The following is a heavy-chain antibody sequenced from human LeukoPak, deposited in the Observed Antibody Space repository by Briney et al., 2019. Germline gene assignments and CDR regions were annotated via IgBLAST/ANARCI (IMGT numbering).Heavy chain of an antibody. V-gene: IGHV3-30*04. CDR1: GFTFSSYA. CDR2: ISYDGSNK. CDR3: AREHHYDSSGYYPRPFDY. D-gene: IGHD3-22*01. Sequence: GGSLRLSCAASGFTFSSYAMHWVRQAPGKGLEWVAVISYDGSNKYYAGSVKGRFTISGDNSKNTLYLQMNSLRAEDTAVYYCAREHHYDSSGYYPRPFDYWGQGTLVTVSS. J-gene: IGHJ4*02.